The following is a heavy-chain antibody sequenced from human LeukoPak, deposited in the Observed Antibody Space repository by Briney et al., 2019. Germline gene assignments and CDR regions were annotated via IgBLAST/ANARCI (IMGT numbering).Heavy chain of an antibody. J-gene: IGHJ3*02. CDR3: ARALGPRGAFDI. CDR1: GFTFSSYG. Sequence: PGGSLRLSCAASGFTFSSYGMHWVRQAPGKGLEWVAVIWYDGSNKCYADSVKGRFTIPRDNSKNTLYLQMNSLRAEDTAVYYCARALGPRGAFDIWGQGTMVTVSS. D-gene: IGHD1-26*01. V-gene: IGHV3-33*01. CDR2: IWYDGSNK.